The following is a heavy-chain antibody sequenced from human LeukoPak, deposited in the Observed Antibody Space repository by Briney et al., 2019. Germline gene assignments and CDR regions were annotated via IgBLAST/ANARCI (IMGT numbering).Heavy chain of an antibody. CDR1: GYTFTSYG. V-gene: IGHV1-18*01. CDR3: ARDSGLGGNEDNDY. D-gene: IGHD4-23*01. Sequence: GASVKVSCKASGYTFTSYGISWGRQAPGQGREWMGWISADNGNANYAQKLRGRVTMTTATSTSTAYMELRSMTSDDTAEYYCARDSGLGGNEDNDYWGQGTLVTVPS. J-gene: IGHJ4*02. CDR2: ISADNGNA.